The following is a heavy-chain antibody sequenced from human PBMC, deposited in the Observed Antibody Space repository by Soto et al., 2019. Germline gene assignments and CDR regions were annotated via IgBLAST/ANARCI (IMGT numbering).Heavy chain of an antibody. V-gene: IGHV1-18*01. D-gene: IGHD3-3*01. Sequence: ASVKVSCKASGYTFTSYGISWVRQAPGQGLEWMGWISAYNGNTNYAQKLQGRVTMTTDTSTSTAYMELRSLRSDDTAVYYCARDPPFLVGGYYTPYYYYGMDVWGQGTTVTVSS. CDR3: ARDPPFLVGGYYTPYYYYGMDV. J-gene: IGHJ6*02. CDR1: GYTFTSYG. CDR2: ISAYNGNT.